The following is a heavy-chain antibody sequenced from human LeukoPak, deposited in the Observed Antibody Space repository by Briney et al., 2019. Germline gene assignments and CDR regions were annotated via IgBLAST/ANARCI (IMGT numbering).Heavy chain of an antibody. V-gene: IGHV4-39*01. CDR2: FFYSGST. D-gene: IGHD5-18*01. J-gene: IGHJ4*02. Sequence: PSETLSLTCTVSGAPISSSSYYWGWIRQPPGKGLEWLGSFFYSGSTYYNPSLRSRVIISVDTSKNQFSLKLSSVTAADTAVYYCARHRAYNYGYCDYWGQGTLVTVSS. CDR3: ARHRAYNYGYCDY. CDR1: GAPISSSSYY.